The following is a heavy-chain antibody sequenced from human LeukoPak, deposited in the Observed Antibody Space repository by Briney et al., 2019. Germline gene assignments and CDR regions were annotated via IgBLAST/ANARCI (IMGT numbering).Heavy chain of an antibody. Sequence: SETLSLTCTVSGGSISSYYWSWIRQPAGKGLEWIGRIYTSGSTNYNPSLKSRVTMSVDTSENQFSLKLSSVTAADTAVYYCARAQSPNYYYFYYGMDVWGQGTTVTVSS. J-gene: IGHJ6*02. CDR1: GGSISSYY. CDR2: IYTSGST. CDR3: ARAQSPNYYYFYYGMDV. V-gene: IGHV4-4*07.